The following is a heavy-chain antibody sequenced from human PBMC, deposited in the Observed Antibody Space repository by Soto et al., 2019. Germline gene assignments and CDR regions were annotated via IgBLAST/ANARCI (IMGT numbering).Heavy chain of an antibody. CDR1: GFSFSSYW. J-gene: IGHJ4*02. D-gene: IGHD1-1*01. Sequence: LRLSCAASGFSFSSYWMSWVRQAPGKGLEWVSYISSGGNSIYYADSVRGRFTISRDNAKNSFYLQMDSLRADDTAVYYCATSVMAGTFDYWGQGTLVTVSS. CDR2: ISSGGNSI. CDR3: ATSVMAGTFDY. V-gene: IGHV3-11*01.